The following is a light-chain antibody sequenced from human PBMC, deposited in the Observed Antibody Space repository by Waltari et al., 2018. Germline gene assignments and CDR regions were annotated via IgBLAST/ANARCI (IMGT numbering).Light chain of an antibody. J-gene: IGLJ1*01. CDR2: RNN. V-gene: IGLV10-54*04. CDR3: TAWDFSLNAHV. CDR1: SNNVGNLG. Sequence: QAGLTQPPSVSKGLRQTATLTCTGNSNNVGNLGAAWLQQDQGHPPKPLSYRNNNRPSGVSERFSASRSGNTASLTITGLQPEDEADYYCTAWDFSLNAHVFGSGTKVTVL.